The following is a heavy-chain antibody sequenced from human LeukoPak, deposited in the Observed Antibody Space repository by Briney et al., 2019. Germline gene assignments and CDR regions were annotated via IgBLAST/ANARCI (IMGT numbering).Heavy chain of an antibody. CDR3: ARYDYGDCWFDP. CDR2: ISDSGGT. D-gene: IGHD4-17*01. V-gene: IGHV4-59*01. J-gene: IGHJ5*02. CDR1: GGSMNNYY. Sequence: SETLSLTCTVSGGSMNNYYWSWIRQAPGKGLEWIGYISDSGGTNYNPSLRSRVTISVDTSKNQFSLKLSSVTAADTALYYCARYDYGDCWFDPWGQGTLVTVSS.